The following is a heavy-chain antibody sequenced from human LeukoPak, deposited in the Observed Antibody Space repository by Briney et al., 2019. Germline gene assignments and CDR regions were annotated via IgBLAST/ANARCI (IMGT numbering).Heavy chain of an antibody. J-gene: IGHJ5*02. CDR1: GFTFSSYG. CDR3: AGTRSSSWYDWFDP. CDR2: ISYDGSNK. Sequence: GSLRLSCAASGFTFSSYGMHWVRQAPGKGLEWVAVISYDGSNKYYADSVKGRFTISRDNSKNTLYLQMNSLRAEDTAVYNCAGTRSSSWYDWFDPWGQGTLVTVSS. D-gene: IGHD6-13*01. V-gene: IGHV3-30*03.